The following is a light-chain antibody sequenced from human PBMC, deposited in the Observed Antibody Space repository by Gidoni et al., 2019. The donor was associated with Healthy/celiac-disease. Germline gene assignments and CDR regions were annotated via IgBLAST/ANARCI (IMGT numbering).Light chain of an antibody. CDR1: SSDVGGYNY. J-gene: IGLJ3*02. V-gene: IGLV2-14*01. CDR3: SSYTSSSTS. Sequence: QSALTQPASVSGSPGQSFTISCTGTSSDVGGYNYFSWYQQHPGKAPKLMIYEVSNRPSGVSNRFSGSKSGNTASLTISGLQAEDEADYYCSSYTSSSTSFGGGTKLTVL. CDR2: EVS.